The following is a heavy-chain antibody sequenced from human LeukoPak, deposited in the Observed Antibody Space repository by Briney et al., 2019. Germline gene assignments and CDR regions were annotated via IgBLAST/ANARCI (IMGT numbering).Heavy chain of an antibody. J-gene: IGHJ4*02. V-gene: IGHV3-21*01. Sequence: GGSLRLSCAASGFTFSSYEMNWVRQAPGKGLEWVSSISSSSYIYYADSVKGRFTISRDNAKNSLYLQMNSLRAEDTAVYYCAKGGDYDILTAYYNSWGQGTLVTVSS. D-gene: IGHD3-9*01. CDR2: ISSSSYI. CDR1: GFTFSSYE. CDR3: AKGGDYDILTAYYNS.